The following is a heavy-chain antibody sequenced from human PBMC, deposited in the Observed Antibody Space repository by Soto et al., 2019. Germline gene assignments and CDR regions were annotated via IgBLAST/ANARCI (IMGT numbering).Heavy chain of an antibody. CDR1: GASMNNNSYY. CDR3: ARPRWKDGIK. Sequence: QLQLQESGPGLVRPSETLSLTCSVSGASMNNNSYYWGWIRQPPGKGLEWIGTIYYTGNTFYNPSLRSRVTISVDTSKNQLSLSLTSLTVADTAVYYCARPRWKDGIKWGRGILVTVSS. J-gene: IGHJ4*02. D-gene: IGHD1-20*01. V-gene: IGHV4-39*01. CDR2: IYYTGNT.